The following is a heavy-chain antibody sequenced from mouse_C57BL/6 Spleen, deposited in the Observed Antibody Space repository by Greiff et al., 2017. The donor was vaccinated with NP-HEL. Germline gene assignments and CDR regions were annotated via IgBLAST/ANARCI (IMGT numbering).Heavy chain of an antibody. CDR1: GYTFTSYW. CDR2: IYPGNSDT. J-gene: IGHJ4*01. V-gene: IGHV1-5*01. CDR3: TRKDYGYDGYYYAMDY. Sequence: QLQQSGTVLARPGASVKMSCKTSGYTFTSYWMHWVKQRPGQGLEWIGAIYPGNSDTSYNQKFKGKAKLTAVTSASTAYMELSSLTNEDSAVYYCTRKDYGYDGYYYAMDYWGQGTSVTVSS. D-gene: IGHD2-2*01.